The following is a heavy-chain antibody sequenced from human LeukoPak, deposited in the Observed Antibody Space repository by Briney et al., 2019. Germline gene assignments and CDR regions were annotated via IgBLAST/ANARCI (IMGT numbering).Heavy chain of an antibody. CDR1: GGSFRGYY. J-gene: IGHJ4*02. D-gene: IGHD2-8*01. Sequence: KPSETLSLTCAVNGGSFRGYYWTWIRQPPGKGLEWIGEINHSGGTNYNPSLKSRVTISVDTSKNQFSLKLSSVTAADTAVYYCARDIVLTVYASFDYWGLGTLVTVSS. V-gene: IGHV4-34*01. CDR2: INHSGGT. CDR3: ARDIVLTVYASFDY.